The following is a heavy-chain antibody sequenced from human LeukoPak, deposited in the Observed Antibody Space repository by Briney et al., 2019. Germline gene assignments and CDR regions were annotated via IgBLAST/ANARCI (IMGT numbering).Heavy chain of an antibody. D-gene: IGHD3-10*01. V-gene: IGHV3-30*01. CDR2: ISSDGTKT. J-gene: IGHJ4*02. CDR1: GFIFSNYA. CDR3: ARDSTYWYDSGSSGPHYFDY. Sequence: GGSLRLFYAASGFIFSNYAMHWVRLAPGKGLEWVALISSDGTKTYHADSVKGRSSISRDNSKNTLYLQLNSLRAEDTSVYYCARDSTYWYDSGSSGPHYFDYWGQGTLVTVSS.